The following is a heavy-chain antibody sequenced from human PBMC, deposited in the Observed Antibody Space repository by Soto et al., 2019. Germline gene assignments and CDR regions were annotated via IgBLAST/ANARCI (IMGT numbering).Heavy chain of an antibody. J-gene: IGHJ5*02. D-gene: IGHD3-10*01. CDR3: TTDLRGYGSGSYYINWFDP. CDR2: IKSKTDGGTT. V-gene: IGHV3-15*01. Sequence: PGGSLRLSCAASVFTFSNAWMSWVRQAPGKGLEWVGRIKSKTDGGTTDYAAPVKGRFTISRDDSKNTLYLQMNSLKTEDTAVYYCTTDLRGYGSGSYYINWFDPWGQGTLVTVSS. CDR1: VFTFSNAW.